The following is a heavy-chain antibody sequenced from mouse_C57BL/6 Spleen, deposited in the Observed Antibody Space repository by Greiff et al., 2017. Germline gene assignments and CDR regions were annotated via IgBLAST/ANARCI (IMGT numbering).Heavy chain of an antibody. CDR2: IDPENGDT. D-gene: IGHD1-1*01. J-gene: IGHJ2*01. V-gene: IGHV14-4*01. Sequence: VQLQQSGAELVRPGASVKLSCTASGFNIKDDYMHWVKQRPEQGLEWIGWIDPENGDTEYASKFQGKATITADTYSNTAYLQLSSLTYEDTAVYYCTTYGYGSSDYWGKGTTLTVSS. CDR3: TTYGYGSSDY. CDR1: GFNIKDDY.